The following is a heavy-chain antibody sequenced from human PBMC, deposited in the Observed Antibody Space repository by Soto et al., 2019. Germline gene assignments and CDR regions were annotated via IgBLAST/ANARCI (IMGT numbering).Heavy chain of an antibody. D-gene: IGHD6-19*01. CDR1: GFTFSSYG. CDR2: ISYDGSNK. V-gene: IGHV3-30*18. CDR3: AKDRGSSGREFDY. Sequence: QVQLVESGGGVVQPGRSLRLSCAASGFTFSSYGRHWVRQAPGKGLEWVAVISYDGSNKYYADSVKGRFTISRDNSKNTRFLQMNSMRAEDTAVYYCAKDRGSSGREFDYWGQGSLVTVSS. J-gene: IGHJ4*02.